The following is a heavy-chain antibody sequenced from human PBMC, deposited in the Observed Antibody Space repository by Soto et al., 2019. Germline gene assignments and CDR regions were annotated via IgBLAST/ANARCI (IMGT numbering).Heavy chain of an antibody. CDR2: IKSKTEGGTT. CDR3: ATAGGY. V-gene: IGHV3-15*07. D-gene: IGHD3-16*01. Sequence: VQLVESGGGLVKPGGSLTVSCAASVFTVSNAWMNWVRQAPGKGLEWVGRIKSKTEGGTTDYAAPVKGRFTISRDDSTNTLYLQRNSLKTEDTAVYYCATAGGYWGQGTLVTVSS. CDR1: VFTVSNAW. J-gene: IGHJ4*02.